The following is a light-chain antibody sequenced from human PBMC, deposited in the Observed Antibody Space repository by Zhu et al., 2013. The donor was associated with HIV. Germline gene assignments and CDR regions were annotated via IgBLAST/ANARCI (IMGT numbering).Light chain of an antibody. CDR2: DAS. J-gene: IGKJ4*01. Sequence: AIQLTQSPSSLSASIGDRLIITCRASQGIGSALAWYQQKPGNSPKLLIYDASNLESGVPSRFSGSGSGTDFTLTITNLQPEDFANYYCQQFNVYPTFGGGTNVEDQT. CDR3: QQFNVYPT. V-gene: IGKV1-13*02. CDR1: QGIGSA.